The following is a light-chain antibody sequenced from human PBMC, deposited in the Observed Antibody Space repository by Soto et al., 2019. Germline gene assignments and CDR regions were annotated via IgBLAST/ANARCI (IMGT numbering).Light chain of an antibody. Sequence: DIQLTQSPSSLSASVGDRVTITCRVSQGISSYLNWYRQKPGKVPKLLIYSASNLQSGVPSRFSGSGSGTDFTLTISRLEPEDFAVYYCQQFSSYPLTFGGGTKVDNK. CDR2: SAS. CDR1: QGISSY. CDR3: QQFSSYPLT. V-gene: IGKV1-27*01. J-gene: IGKJ4*01.